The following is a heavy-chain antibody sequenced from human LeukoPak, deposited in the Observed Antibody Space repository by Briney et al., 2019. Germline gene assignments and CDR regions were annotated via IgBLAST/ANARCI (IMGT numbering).Heavy chain of an antibody. CDR3: ARVPFVVMGDTGNWFDP. D-gene: IGHD2-8*01. Sequence: ASVKVSCKASGYTFTEYYKHWVRQAPGQGLEWMGWINTNTGNPTYAQGFTGRFVFSLDASVSTAYPQIRRLKAEDTAVYYCARVPFVVMGDTGNWFDPWGQGTQVTVSS. J-gene: IGHJ5*02. CDR1: GYTFTEYY. CDR2: INTNTGNP. V-gene: IGHV7-4-1*01.